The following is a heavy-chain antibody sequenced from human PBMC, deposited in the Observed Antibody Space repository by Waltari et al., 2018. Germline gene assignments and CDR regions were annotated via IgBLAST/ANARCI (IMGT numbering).Heavy chain of an antibody. CDR3: ARDKDR. J-gene: IGHJ4*02. CDR2: VYSGGST. D-gene: IGHD2-15*01. CDR1: GLTVSNNY. Sequence: EVQLVESGGGLIQPGGSLRLSCAASGLTVSNNYMRWVRRDPGKGLEWVSGVYSGGSTSDAGSGKGRFTISRDNSKNTLYLQMNSLRAEDTAVYYCARDKDRWGQGTLVTVSS. V-gene: IGHV3-53*01.